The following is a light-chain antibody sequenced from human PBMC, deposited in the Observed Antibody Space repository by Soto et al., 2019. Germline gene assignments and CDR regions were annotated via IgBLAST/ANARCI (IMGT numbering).Light chain of an antibody. CDR1: QSISNY. J-gene: IGKJ1*01. CDR2: GAS. V-gene: IGKV1-39*01. CDR3: QQTNISPPT. Sequence: DIQMTQSPSSLSASVGDRVTITCRASQSISNYLNWYQQKPGKAPKLLFTGASSLQSVVPSGFSYCGSGTDFTLTNSRLQPEDFATYYCQQTNISPPTFGQGTKVEIK.